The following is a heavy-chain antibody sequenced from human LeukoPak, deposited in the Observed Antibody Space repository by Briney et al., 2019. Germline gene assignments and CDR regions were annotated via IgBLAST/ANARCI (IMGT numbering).Heavy chain of an antibody. CDR3: ATLDYYGSGSPNDY. CDR1: GFTFSRYW. CDR2: IKQDGSEK. V-gene: IGHV3-7*01. Sequence: GGSLRLSCAASGFTFSRYWMSWVRQAPGKGLEWVANIKQDGSEKTYLDSVKGRLTISRDNAKNSLYLQMNSLRVEDTAVYYCATLDYYGSGSPNDYWGQGTLVTVSS. J-gene: IGHJ4*02. D-gene: IGHD3-10*01.